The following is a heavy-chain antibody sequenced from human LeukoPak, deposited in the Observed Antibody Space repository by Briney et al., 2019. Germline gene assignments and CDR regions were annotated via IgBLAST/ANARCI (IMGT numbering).Heavy chain of an antibody. J-gene: IGHJ4*02. CDR2: ISYDGSNK. CDR1: GFTFSSYG. D-gene: IGHD2-2*01. V-gene: IGHV3-30*19. Sequence: PGRSLRLSCAASGFTFSSYGMHWVRQAPGKGLEWVAVISYDGSNKYYADSVKGRFTISRDNSKNTLYLQMNSLRAEDTAVYYCARDGRYCSSTSCYAYYFDYWGQGTLVTVSS. CDR3: ARDGRYCSSTSCYAYYFDY.